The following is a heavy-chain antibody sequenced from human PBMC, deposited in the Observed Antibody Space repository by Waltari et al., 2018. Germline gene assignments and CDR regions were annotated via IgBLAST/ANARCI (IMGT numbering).Heavy chain of an antibody. V-gene: IGHV3-74*03. CDR3: ARDDTIFGVVNPSGVDY. D-gene: IGHD3-3*01. Sequence: EVRLVESRGGLVQPGMSLRLPCVASGFSFRSYLMHWVRQAPGKGLVWVSRINSDGGSVTYADSVKGRFTISRDNAKNTLYLQMNSLRAEDMAVYYCARDDTIFGVVNPSGVDYWGQGTLITVSS. CDR2: INSDGGSV. CDR1: GFSFRSYL. J-gene: IGHJ4*02.